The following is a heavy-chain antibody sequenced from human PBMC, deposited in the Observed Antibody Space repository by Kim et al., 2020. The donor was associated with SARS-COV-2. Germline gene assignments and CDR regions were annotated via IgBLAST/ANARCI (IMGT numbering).Heavy chain of an antibody. CDR1: GGSISSSNW. CDR2: IYHSGST. Sequence: SETLSLTCAVSGGSISSSNWWSWVRQPPGKGLEWIGEIYHSGSTNYNPSLKSRVTISVDKSKNQFSLKLSSVTAADTAVYYCVREKTMGDPRGSSGWYTPYYYYGMDVWGQGTTVTVSS. CDR3: VREKTMGDPRGSSGWYTPYYYYGMDV. J-gene: IGHJ6*02. V-gene: IGHV4-4*02. D-gene: IGHD6-19*01.